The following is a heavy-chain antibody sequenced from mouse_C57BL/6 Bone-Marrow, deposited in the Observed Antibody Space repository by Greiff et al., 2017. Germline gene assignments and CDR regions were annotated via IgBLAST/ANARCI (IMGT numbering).Heavy chain of an antibody. CDR1: GYTFTDYY. D-gene: IGHD1-1*01. V-gene: IGHV1-19*01. J-gene: IGHJ2*01. CDR3: ASSSPYCFDY. CDR2: INPYNGGT. Sequence: VQLKQSGPVLVKPGASVTMSCKASGYTFTDYYMNWVKQSHGKSLEWIGVINPYNGGTSYNQKFKGKATLTVDKSSSTAYMELNSLTSEDSAVYYCASSSPYCFDYWGQGTTLTVSS.